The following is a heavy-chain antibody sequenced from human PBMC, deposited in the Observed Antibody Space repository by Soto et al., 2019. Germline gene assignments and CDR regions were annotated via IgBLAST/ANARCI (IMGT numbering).Heavy chain of an antibody. CDR3: ARTTDEGYSGYSPNGYFDY. D-gene: IGHD5-12*01. J-gene: IGHJ4*02. Sequence: ASVKVSCKASGYTFTSYGISWVRQAPGQGLEWMGWISAYNGNTNYAQKLQGRVTMTTDTSTSTAYMELRSLRSDDTAVYYCARTTDEGYSGYSPNGYFDYWGQGTLVTFSS. V-gene: IGHV1-18*01. CDR2: ISAYNGNT. CDR1: GYTFTSYG.